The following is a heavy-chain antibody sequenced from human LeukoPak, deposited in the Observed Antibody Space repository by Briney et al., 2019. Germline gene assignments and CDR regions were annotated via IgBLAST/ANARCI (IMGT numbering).Heavy chain of an antibody. CDR3: ARDPPYDSSGYYP. CDR1: GYTFTSYA. CDR2: VIPIFGTA. J-gene: IGHJ5*02. Sequence: SVKVSCKASGYTFTSYAISWVRQAPGQGLEWMGGVIPIFGTANYAQKFQGRVTITADESTSTAYMELSSLRSEDTAVYYCARDPPYDSSGYYPWGQGTLVTVSS. D-gene: IGHD3-22*01. V-gene: IGHV1-69*13.